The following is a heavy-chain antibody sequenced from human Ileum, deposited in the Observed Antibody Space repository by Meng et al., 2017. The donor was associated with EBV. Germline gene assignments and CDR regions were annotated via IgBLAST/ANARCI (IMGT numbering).Heavy chain of an antibody. J-gene: IGHJ4*02. Sequence: ILDVACPSLPQPPPLPPLSCIFYVILLSTNGVCVRWTRQPPVKALDWLALIYWDDAKRYSPSLKGRFTITKDTSKNQLVLKMNNMHPVDTAAYFCAHFEKNSVPSDYWGQGTLVTVSS. D-gene: IGHD3-10*02. V-gene: IGHV2-5*02. CDR1: VILLSTNGVC. CDR3: AHFEKNSVPSDY. CDR2: IYWDDAK.